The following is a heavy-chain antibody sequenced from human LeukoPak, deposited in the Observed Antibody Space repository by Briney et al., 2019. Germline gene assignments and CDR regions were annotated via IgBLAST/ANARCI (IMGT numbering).Heavy chain of an antibody. Sequence: SETLSLTRTVSGGSISSYYWSWIRQPPGKGLEWIGYIYYSGSTYYNPSLKSRVTISVDTSKNQFSLKLSSVTAADTAVYYCARISGSYTSQYYFDYWGQGTLVTVSS. V-gene: IGHV4-59*12. D-gene: IGHD1-26*01. CDR2: IYYSGST. CDR1: GGSISSYY. J-gene: IGHJ4*02. CDR3: ARISGSYTSQYYFDY.